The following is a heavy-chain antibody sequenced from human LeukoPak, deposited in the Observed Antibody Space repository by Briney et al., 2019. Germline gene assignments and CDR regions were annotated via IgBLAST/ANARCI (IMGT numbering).Heavy chain of an antibody. V-gene: IGHV4-34*01. D-gene: IGHD3-3*01. Sequence: SETLSLTCAVYGGSFSGYYWSWIRQPPGKGLEWIGEINHSGSTNYNPSLKSRVTISVDTPKNQFSLKLSSVTAADTAVHYCARGSPFFPFDYWGQGTLVTVSS. CDR2: INHSGST. CDR1: GGSFSGYY. J-gene: IGHJ4*02. CDR3: ARGSPFFPFDY.